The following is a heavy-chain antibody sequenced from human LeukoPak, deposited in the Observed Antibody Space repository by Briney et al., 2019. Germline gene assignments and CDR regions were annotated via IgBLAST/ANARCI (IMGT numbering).Heavy chain of an antibody. CDR2: TYYRSKWYD. J-gene: IGHJ3*02. D-gene: IGHD6-19*01. CDR3: AREVGSTGPVGAFGI. CDR1: GDSVSSNNAA. V-gene: IGHV6-1*01. Sequence: SQTLSLTCAISGDSVSSNNAAWNWIRQSPSRGLEWLGKTYYRSKWYDDYAVSVKSRITINPDTSKNQFTLKMNSVTPEDTAVYYCAREVGSTGPVGAFGIWGQGTRVTVSS.